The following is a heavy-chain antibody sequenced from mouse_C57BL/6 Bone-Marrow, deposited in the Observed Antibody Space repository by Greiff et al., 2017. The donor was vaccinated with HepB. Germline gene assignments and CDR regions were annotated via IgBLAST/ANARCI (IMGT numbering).Heavy chain of an antibody. V-gene: IGHV1-64*01. CDR2: IHPNSGST. Sequence: VQLQQPGAELVKPGASVKLSCKASGYTFTSYWTHWVKQRPGQGLEWIGMIHPNSGSTNYNEKFKSKATLTVDKSSSTAYMQLSRLTSEDSAVYYCAREAVLLRPDYFDYWGQGTTLTVSS. J-gene: IGHJ2*01. CDR1: GYTFTSYW. CDR3: AREAVLLRPDYFDY. D-gene: IGHD1-2*01.